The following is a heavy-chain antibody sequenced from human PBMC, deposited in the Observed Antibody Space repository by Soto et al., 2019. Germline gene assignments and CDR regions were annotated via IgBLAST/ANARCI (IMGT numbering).Heavy chain of an antibody. CDR1: GFTLSSYY. CDR2: ISDDGSHK. Sequence: QPGGSLRLSCEASGFTLSSYYMHWIRQAPGKGLEWVAVISDDGSHKYYADSVKGRFTISRDDYKNTLYLQMNSLRAEDTAVYYCAKFGMATTKRSPPYYIDYWGQGALVTVSS. V-gene: IGHV3-30*04. CDR3: AKFGMATTKRSPPYYIDY. D-gene: IGHD1-1*01. J-gene: IGHJ4*02.